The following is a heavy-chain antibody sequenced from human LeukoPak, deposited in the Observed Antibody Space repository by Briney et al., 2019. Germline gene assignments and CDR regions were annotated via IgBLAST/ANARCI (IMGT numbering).Heavy chain of an antibody. D-gene: IGHD2-15*01. CDR3: ARERGDIVSMAV. V-gene: IGHV1-69*06. Sequence: AASVKVSCKASGGTFSSYAISWVRQAPGQGLEWMGGIIPIFGTANYAQKLQGRVTISAEKSTSTAYMELSSLRSEDTAVYSCARERGDIVSMAVWGKGTTVTVPS. CDR2: IIPIFGTA. CDR1: GGTFSSYA. J-gene: IGHJ6*04.